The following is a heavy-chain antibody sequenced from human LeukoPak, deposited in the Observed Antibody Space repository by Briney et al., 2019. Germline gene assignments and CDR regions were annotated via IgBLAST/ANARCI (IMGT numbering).Heavy chain of an antibody. J-gene: IGHJ3*02. D-gene: IGHD5-18*01. Sequence: GGSLRLSCAASGFTFSSYAMHWVRQAPGKGLEWVAVISYDGSNKYYADSVKGRFAISRDNGRNSLYLQMNSLRDEDTAVYYCARSDPQRSFDIWGQGTMVTVSS. CDR3: ARSDPQRSFDI. V-gene: IGHV3-30*09. CDR1: GFTFSSYA. CDR2: ISYDGSNK.